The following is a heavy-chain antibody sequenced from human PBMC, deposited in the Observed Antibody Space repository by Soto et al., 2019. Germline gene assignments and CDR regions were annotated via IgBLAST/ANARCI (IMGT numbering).Heavy chain of an antibody. D-gene: IGHD6-6*01. CDR3: ARGWPYSSSSHFDY. J-gene: IGHJ4*02. CDR2: ISYDGSNK. CDR1: GFTFSSYA. Sequence: WGSMRLSCASSGFTFSSYAMHWVRQAPGKGLEWVAVISYDGSNKYYADSVKGRFTISRDNSKNTLYLQMNSLRAEDTAVYYCARGWPYSSSSHFDYWGQGTLVTVSS. V-gene: IGHV3-30-3*01.